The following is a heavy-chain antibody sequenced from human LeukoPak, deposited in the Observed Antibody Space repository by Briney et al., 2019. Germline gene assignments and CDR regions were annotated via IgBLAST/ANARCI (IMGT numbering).Heavy chain of an antibody. CDR1: GGSISSYY. CDR3: AREGWRAVPAAAPRPPGHDAFDI. D-gene: IGHD2-2*01. V-gene: IGHV4-4*07. J-gene: IGHJ3*02. Sequence: SETLSLTCTVSGGSISSYYWSWIRQPAGKGLEWIGRIYTSGSTNYNPSLKSRVTMSVDTSKNQFSLKLSSVTAADTAVYYCAREGWRAVPAAAPRPPGHDAFDIWGQGTMVTVSS. CDR2: IYTSGST.